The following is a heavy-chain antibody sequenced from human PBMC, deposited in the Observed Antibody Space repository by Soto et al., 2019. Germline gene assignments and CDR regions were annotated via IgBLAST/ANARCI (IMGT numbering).Heavy chain of an antibody. V-gene: IGHV3-30*18. CDR1: GFTFSSYG. CDR2: ISYDGSNK. CDR3: AKDRRTTVVTDY. D-gene: IGHD4-4*01. J-gene: IGHJ4*02. Sequence: QPGGSLRLSCAASGFTFSSYGMHWVRQAPGKGLEWVAVISYDGSNKYYADSVKGRFTISRDNSKNTLYLQMNSLRAEDTAVYYCAKDRRTTVVTDYWGQGTLVTVSS.